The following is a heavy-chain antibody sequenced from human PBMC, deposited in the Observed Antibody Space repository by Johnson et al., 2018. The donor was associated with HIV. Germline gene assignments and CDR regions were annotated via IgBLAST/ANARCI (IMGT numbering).Heavy chain of an antibody. CDR1: GFTFSSYA. V-gene: IGHV3-30-3*01. Sequence: QVLLVESGGGVVQPGRSLRLSCAASGFTFSSYAMHWVRQAPGKGLEWVAVISYDGSNKYYADSVKGRFTISRDNCKNTLYLQMNSLRGGDTAVYYCARAGGDLAPDAFDIWGQGTMVTVSS. J-gene: IGHJ3*02. CDR3: ARAGGDLAPDAFDI. CDR2: ISYDGSNK. D-gene: IGHD3-10*01.